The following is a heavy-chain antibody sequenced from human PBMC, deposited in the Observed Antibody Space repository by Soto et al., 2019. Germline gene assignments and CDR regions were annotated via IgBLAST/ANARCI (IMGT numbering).Heavy chain of an antibody. Sequence: LSLTCTVSGGSISSGGYYWSWIRQHPGKGLEWIGYIYYSGSTYYNPSLKSRVTISVDTSKNQFSLKLSSVTAADTAVYYCASPKIDYYYAMDVWGQGTTVTVSS. J-gene: IGHJ6*02. V-gene: IGHV4-31*03. CDR1: GGSISSGGYY. CDR3: ASPKIDYYYAMDV. CDR2: IYYSGST.